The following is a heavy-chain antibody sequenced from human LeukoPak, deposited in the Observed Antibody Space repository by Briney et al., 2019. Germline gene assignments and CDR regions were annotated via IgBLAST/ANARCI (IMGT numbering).Heavy chain of an antibody. D-gene: IGHD1/OR15-1a*01. CDR1: GGSFSSYY. V-gene: IGHV4-34*01. CDR2: IDHRGST. J-gene: IGHJ3*02. Sequence: SETLSLTCALYGGSFSSYYWTWIRQSPGKGLEWSAEIDHRGSTNYNPSLESRVTISIDTSKNQFSLKLSSVTAADRAVYYCARNNNRITYTFDIWGHGTMVTVSS. CDR3: ARNNNRITYTFDI.